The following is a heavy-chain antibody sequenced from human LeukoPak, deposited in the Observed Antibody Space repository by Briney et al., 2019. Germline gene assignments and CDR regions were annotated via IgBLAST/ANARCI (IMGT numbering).Heavy chain of an antibody. CDR3: ARDYSSSFWFDP. D-gene: IGHD6-13*01. Sequence: GGSLRLSCAASGFTFSSYAMHWVRQAPGKGLEWVAVIWYDGSNKYYADSVKGRFTISRDNSKNTLYLQMNSLRAEDTAVYYCARDYSSSFWFDPWGQGTLVTVSS. J-gene: IGHJ5*02. CDR1: GFTFSSYA. CDR2: IWYDGSNK. V-gene: IGHV3-30*04.